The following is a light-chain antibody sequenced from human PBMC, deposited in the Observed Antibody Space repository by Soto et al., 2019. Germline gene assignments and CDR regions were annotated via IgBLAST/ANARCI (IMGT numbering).Light chain of an antibody. V-gene: IGLV1-44*01. CDR3: AVWDVSLNGYV. Sequence: QAVVTQPPSASGTPGQRVTISCSGSSSNIGSNTVNWYQHLPRAAPKLLIQSNNQRPSGVPDRFSGSQSGTSASLAISGLQSEDEADYYCAVWDVSLNGYVFGTGTKLTVL. J-gene: IGLJ1*01. CDR1: SSNIGSNT. CDR2: SNN.